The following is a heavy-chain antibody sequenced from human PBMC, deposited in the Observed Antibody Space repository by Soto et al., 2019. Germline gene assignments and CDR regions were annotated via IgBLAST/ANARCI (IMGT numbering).Heavy chain of an antibody. CDR1: GYIFTGYF. V-gene: IGHV1-2*02. CDR3: ARVRTYYDSSGSLDY. D-gene: IGHD3-22*01. CDR2: INPNSGDT. Sequence: ASVKVSCKASGYIFTGYFIHWVRQAPGQGLEWMGWINPNSGDTNYAQKFQGRVTMTRDMSISTAYMELRGLTSDDTAVYYCARVRTYYDSSGSLDYWGQGTLVTVSS. J-gene: IGHJ4*02.